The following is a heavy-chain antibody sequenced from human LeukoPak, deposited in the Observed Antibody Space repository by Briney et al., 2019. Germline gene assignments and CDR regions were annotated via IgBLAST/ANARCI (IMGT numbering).Heavy chain of an antibody. CDR3: ARGVVTDRKSHYYYYYMDV. CDR1: GGTFSSYA. J-gene: IGHJ6*03. D-gene: IGHD2-21*02. CDR2: IIPIFGTA. V-gene: IGHV1-69*13. Sequence: GASVKVSCKASGGTFSSYAISWVRQAPGQGLEWMGGIIPIFGTANYAQKFQGRVTITADESTSTAYMELSSLRSEDTAVYYCARGVVTDRKSHYYYYYMDVWGKGTTVTISS.